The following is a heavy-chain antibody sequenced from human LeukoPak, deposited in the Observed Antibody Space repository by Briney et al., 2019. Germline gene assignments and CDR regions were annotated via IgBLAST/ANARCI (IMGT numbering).Heavy chain of an antibody. D-gene: IGHD3-22*01. J-gene: IGHJ4*02. CDR2: ISAYNGNT. CDR1: GYTFTSSG. CDR3: ARAGVGIGYYYYFDY. V-gene: IGHV1-18*01. Sequence: GASVKVSCKASGYTFTSSGISWVRQAPGQGLEWMGWISAYNGNTNYAQKLQGRVTMTTDTSTSTAYMELRSLRSDDTAVYYCARAGVGIGYYYYFDYWGQGTLVTVSS.